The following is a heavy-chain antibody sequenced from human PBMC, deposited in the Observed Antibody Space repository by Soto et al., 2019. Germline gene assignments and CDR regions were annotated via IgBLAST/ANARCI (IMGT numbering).Heavy chain of an antibody. CDR1: GYSISSGYY. D-gene: IGHD3-22*01. Sequence: PSETLSLTCVVSGYSISSGYYWAWVRQPPGKELEWIGSIYHSGKAYYKPSLRSRVTVSVDTSKNQFYMKLISVTAADTAVYYCARDKRVTMIGGWFDPWGQGTLVTVS. CDR2: IYHSGKA. J-gene: IGHJ5*02. CDR3: ARDKRVTMIGGWFDP. V-gene: IGHV4-38-2*02.